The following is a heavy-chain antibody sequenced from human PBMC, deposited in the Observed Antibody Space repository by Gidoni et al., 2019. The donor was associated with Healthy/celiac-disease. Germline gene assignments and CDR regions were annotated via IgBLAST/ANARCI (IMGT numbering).Heavy chain of an antibody. CDR1: GFTFSSYA. CDR3: AKGGPYYDILTGYYGSDAFDI. J-gene: IGHJ3*02. Sequence: EVQLLESGGGLVQPGGSLRLSCAASGFTFSSYAMSWVRQAPGKGLAWVSAISGSGGSTYYADSVKGRFTISRDNSKNTLYLQMNSLRAEDTAVYYCAKGGPYYDILTGYYGSDAFDIWGQGTMVTVSS. V-gene: IGHV3-23*01. D-gene: IGHD3-9*01. CDR2: ISGSGGST.